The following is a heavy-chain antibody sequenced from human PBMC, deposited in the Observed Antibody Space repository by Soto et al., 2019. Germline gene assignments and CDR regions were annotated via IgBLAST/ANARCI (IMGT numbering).Heavy chain of an antibody. CDR2: ISSSSRYI. D-gene: IGHD3-22*01. Sequence: EVQLVESGGGLVKPGGSLRLSCEASGFTFSSYSMNWVRQAPGKGLEWVSSISSSSRYIYYADSVKGRFTISRDNAKNSLYLQMNSLRAEDTAVYYCATTYSSGYYYYFDYWGQGTLVTVSS. CDR1: GFTFSSYS. J-gene: IGHJ4*02. V-gene: IGHV3-21*01. CDR3: ATTYSSGYYYYFDY.